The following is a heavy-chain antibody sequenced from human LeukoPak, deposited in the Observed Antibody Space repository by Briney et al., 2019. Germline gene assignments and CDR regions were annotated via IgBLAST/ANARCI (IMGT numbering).Heavy chain of an antibody. CDR3: ARGFAAASNFDD. CDR2: IYYTGST. CDR1: GGSISSSY. Sequence: SETLSLTCTVSGGSISSSYCSWIRQPPGKGLEWIGYIYYTGSTSYNSSLKSRVTISLDTSKSQFSLKLSSVTAADTAVYYCARGFAAASNFDDWGQGTLVTASS. V-gene: IGHV4-59*01. J-gene: IGHJ4*02. D-gene: IGHD6-25*01.